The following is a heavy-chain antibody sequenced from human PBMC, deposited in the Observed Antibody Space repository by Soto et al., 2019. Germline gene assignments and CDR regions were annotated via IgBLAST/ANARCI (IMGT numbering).Heavy chain of an antibody. Sequence: QVQLQQWGAGLLKPSETLSLTCAVYGGSFSGYYWSWIRQPPGKGLEWIGEINHSGSTNYNPSLKSRFTISVDTSKNQFSLKLSSVTAADTAVYYCARGATLALMTTVTRAWFDPWGQGTLVTVSS. V-gene: IGHV4-34*01. CDR2: INHSGST. D-gene: IGHD4-17*01. CDR1: GGSFSGYY. J-gene: IGHJ5*02. CDR3: ARGATLALMTTVTRAWFDP.